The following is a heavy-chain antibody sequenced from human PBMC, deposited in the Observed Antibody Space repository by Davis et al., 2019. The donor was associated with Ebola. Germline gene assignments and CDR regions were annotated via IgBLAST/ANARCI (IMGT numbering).Heavy chain of an antibody. D-gene: IGHD3-10*01. J-gene: IGHJ6*04. CDR2: IWYDGSNK. CDR1: GFTFSSYG. Sequence: GESLKISCAASGFTFSSYGMHWVRQAPGKGLEWVAVIWYDGSNKYYADSVKGRFTISRDNAKNSLYLQMNSLRAEDTAVYYCARAPSYYGSGSYYYYYGMDVWGKGTTVTVSS. V-gene: IGHV3-33*01. CDR3: ARAPSYYGSGSYYYYYGMDV.